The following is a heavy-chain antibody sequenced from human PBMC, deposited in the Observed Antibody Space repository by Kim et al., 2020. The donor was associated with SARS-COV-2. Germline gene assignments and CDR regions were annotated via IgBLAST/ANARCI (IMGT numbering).Heavy chain of an antibody. V-gene: IGHV3-7*03. CDR2: IKQDGSEK. D-gene: IGHD6-13*01. CDR3: ARVQQLVIGVYYFDY. J-gene: IGHJ4*02. Sequence: GGSLRLSCAASGFTFSSYWMSWVRQAPGKGLEWVANIKQDGSEKYYVDSVKGRFTISRDNAKNSLYLQMNSLRAEDTAVYYCARVQQLVIGVYYFDYWGQGTLVTVSS. CDR1: GFTFSSYW.